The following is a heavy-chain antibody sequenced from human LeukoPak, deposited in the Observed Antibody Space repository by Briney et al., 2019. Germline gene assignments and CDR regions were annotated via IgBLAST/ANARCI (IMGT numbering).Heavy chain of an antibody. CDR1: GGSISSGSYY. Sequence: SETLSLTCTVSGGSISSGSYYWSWIRQPAGKGLEWIGRIYTSGSTNYNPSLKSRVTISVDTSKNRFSLKLSSVTAADTAVYYCASDRSGGTPYYYYYYMDVWGKGTTVTVSS. CDR2: IYTSGST. CDR3: ASDRSGGTPYYYYYYMDV. D-gene: IGHD2-15*01. V-gene: IGHV4-61*02. J-gene: IGHJ6*03.